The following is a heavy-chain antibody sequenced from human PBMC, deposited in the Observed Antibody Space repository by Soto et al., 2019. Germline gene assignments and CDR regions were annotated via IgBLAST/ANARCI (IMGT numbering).Heavy chain of an antibody. CDR1: GGSMNSANW. CDR2: IYHIGST. D-gene: IGHD3-3*01. Sequence: PSETLSLTCTVSGGSMNSANWWVWVRQPPAKGPEWIGEIYHIGSTTYNPSLKSRATISVDKSKNQFSLKVTSVTAADTGVYYCAKRYDFWSGRWYGLCVWGQGTTVTVSS. CDR3: AKRYDFWSGRWYGLCV. V-gene: IGHV4-4*02. J-gene: IGHJ6*02.